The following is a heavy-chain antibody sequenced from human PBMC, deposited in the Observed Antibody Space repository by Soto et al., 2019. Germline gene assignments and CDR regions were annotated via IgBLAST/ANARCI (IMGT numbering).Heavy chain of an antibody. CDR3: ARHDCISSSCYYYDYYGVDV. J-gene: IGHJ6*02. V-gene: IGHV1-69*13. Sequence: SVKVSCKASGGTFCSYAISWVRQAPGQGLEWLGGIIPIFGTANYAQKFQDRVTITADESTSTAYMELSSLRSEDTAVYYCARHDCISSSCYYYDYYGVDVWGQGTTVTVSS. D-gene: IGHD2-2*01. CDR2: IIPIFGTA. CDR1: GGTFCSYA.